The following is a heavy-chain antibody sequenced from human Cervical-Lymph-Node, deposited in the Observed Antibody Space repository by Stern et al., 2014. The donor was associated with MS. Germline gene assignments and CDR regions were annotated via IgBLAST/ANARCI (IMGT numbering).Heavy chain of an antibody. J-gene: IGHJ4*02. D-gene: IGHD3-22*01. CDR1: GYTFNNNA. CDR3: ARVSNSGYYADH. Sequence: QVQLVESGSELKKPGASVKVSCKASGYTFNNNAVTWVRQAPGQGLEWMGWMNTETGNPTDAEGFAGRLVFSLDTSVSTAYLQIASLKADDTAVYYFARVSNSGYYADHWGQGTLVTVSS. V-gene: IGHV7-4-1*01. CDR2: MNTETGNP.